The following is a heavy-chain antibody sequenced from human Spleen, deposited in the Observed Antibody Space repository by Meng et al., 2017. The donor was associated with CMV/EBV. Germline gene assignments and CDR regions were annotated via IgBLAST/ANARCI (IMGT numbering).Heavy chain of an antibody. J-gene: IGHJ5*02. CDR3: ARDSVVFYQLLSYNWFDP. CDR1: GFTFSSYE. D-gene: IGHD2-2*01. Sequence: GGSLRLSCAASGFTFSSYEMNWVRQAPGKGLEWVSFISTSGSTIYYADSVKGRFTISRDNSKNTLYLQLNSLRAEDTAVYYCARDSVVFYQLLSYNWFDPWGQGTLVTVSS. CDR2: ISTSGSTI. V-gene: IGHV3-48*03.